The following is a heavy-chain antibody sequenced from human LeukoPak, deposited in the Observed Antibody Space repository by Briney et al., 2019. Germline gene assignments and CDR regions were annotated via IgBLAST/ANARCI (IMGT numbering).Heavy chain of an antibody. D-gene: IGHD3-16*01. J-gene: IGHJ1*01. V-gene: IGHV4-39*07. CDR3: ARDAFREGYFQH. Sequence: SETLSLTCTVSSGSISSSSYYWGWIRQPPGKGLEWIRRIYTSGSTNYNPSLKSRVTISVDTSKNQFSLKLSSVTAADTAVYYCARDAFREGYFQHWGQGTLVTVYS. CDR1: SGSISSSSYY. CDR2: IYTSGST.